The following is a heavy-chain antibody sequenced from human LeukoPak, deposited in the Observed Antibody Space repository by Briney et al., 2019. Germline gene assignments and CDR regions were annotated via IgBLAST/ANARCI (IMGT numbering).Heavy chain of an antibody. CDR1: GYTFIGYY. J-gene: IGHJ1*01. CDR3: ARLDMATIKAEVF. Sequence: GASVKVSCKASGYTFIGYYVHWVRQAPGQGLAWMGWINPRTGAIKYAEKFQGRVTMTRDTSISTAYMELNSLRSDDTAVYYCARLDMATIKAEVFWGQGTLVTVSS. V-gene: IGHV1-2*02. CDR2: INPRTGAI. D-gene: IGHD5-24*01.